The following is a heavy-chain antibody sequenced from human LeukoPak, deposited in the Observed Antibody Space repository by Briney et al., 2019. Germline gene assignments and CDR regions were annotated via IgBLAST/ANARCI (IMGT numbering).Heavy chain of an antibody. CDR2: VNDNGRDT. J-gene: IGHJ4*02. V-gene: IGHV3-23*01. Sequence: GGSLRLSCAASRFTFSNYALSWVRQAPGKGLEWVSSVNDNGRDTYYADSVRGRFTISRDNSRNTLFLQMNSLKAEDTAIYFCARDPYRSWNYLIDFWGQGTLVTVSS. D-gene: IGHD1-7*01. CDR3: ARDPYRSWNYLIDF. CDR1: RFTFSNYA.